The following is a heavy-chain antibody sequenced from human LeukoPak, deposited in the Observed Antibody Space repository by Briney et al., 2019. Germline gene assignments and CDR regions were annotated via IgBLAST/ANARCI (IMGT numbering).Heavy chain of an antibody. D-gene: IGHD2-2*02. V-gene: IGHV1-69*02. CDR3: ARGYCTSTTCYMYNWLDP. Sequence: SVKVSCKASGDTFSSHTINWVRQAPGQGLEWMGRIIPFIGVTKYAQKFQARVTITADKSTSTAYIELSSLKSEHTAVYYCARGYCTSTTCYMYNWLDPWGQGTLVTVSS. CDR2: IIPFIGVT. CDR1: GDTFSSHT. J-gene: IGHJ5*02.